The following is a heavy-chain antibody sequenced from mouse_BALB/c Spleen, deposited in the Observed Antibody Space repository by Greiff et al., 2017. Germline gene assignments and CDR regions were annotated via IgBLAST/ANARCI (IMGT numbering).Heavy chain of an antibody. CDR3: ARPYDYDVDYAMDY. D-gene: IGHD2-4*01. CDR1: GYTFSSYW. J-gene: IGHJ4*01. V-gene: IGHV1-9*01. Sequence: QVQLQQSGAELMKPGASVKISCKATGYTFSSYWIEWVKQRPGHGLEWIGEILPGSGSTNYNEKFKGKATFTADTSSNTAYMQLSSLTSEDSAVYYCARPYDYDVDYAMDYWGQGTSVTVSS. CDR2: ILPGSGST.